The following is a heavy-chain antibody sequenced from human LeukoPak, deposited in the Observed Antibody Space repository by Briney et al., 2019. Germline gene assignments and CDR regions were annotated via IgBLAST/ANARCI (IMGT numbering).Heavy chain of an antibody. Sequence: SETLSLTCTVSGASISHYYWSWIRQPPGKGLEWIGYIYDSGYTKYNPSLKSRVTISVDMSKNHFSLKLTSVTAADTAVYYCARAGGDHPFDPWGQGTLVTVSS. CDR3: ARAGGDHPFDP. CDR1: GASISHYY. V-gene: IGHV4-59*01. J-gene: IGHJ5*02. CDR2: IYDSGYT. D-gene: IGHD4-17*01.